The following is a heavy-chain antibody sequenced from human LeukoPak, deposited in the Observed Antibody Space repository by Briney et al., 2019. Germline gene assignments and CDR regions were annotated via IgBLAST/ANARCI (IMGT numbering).Heavy chain of an antibody. CDR3: ASSPITMVRGVIRFDY. CDR2: IYMSGST. Sequence: YPSETLSLTCSVSGGSISSYYWTWIPQPAGKGLEWIGRIYMSGSTNYNPSLKSRVTISVDTSKNQFSLKLSSVTAADTAVYYCASSPITMVRGVIRFDYWGQGTLVTVSS. J-gene: IGHJ4*02. D-gene: IGHD3-10*01. V-gene: IGHV4-4*07. CDR1: GGSISSYY.